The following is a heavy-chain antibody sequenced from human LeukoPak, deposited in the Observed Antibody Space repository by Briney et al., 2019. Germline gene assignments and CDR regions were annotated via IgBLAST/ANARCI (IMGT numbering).Heavy chain of an antibody. V-gene: IGHV3-23*01. D-gene: IGHD5-18*01. CDR3: AGTGGYSYGSGAFDI. Sequence: PGGSLRLSCAASGFTFSNYAMSWVRQAPGKGLEWVSGLSSSGGTTYYADSVKGRFTISRDNSKSMMYLGMNSLRAEDTALYYCAGTGGYSYGSGAFDIWGQGTMVTVSS. CDR2: LSSSGGTT. CDR1: GFTFSNYA. J-gene: IGHJ3*02.